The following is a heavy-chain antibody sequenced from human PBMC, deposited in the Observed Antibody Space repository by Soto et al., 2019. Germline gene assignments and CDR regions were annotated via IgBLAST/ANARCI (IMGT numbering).Heavy chain of an antibody. D-gene: IGHD1-1*01. CDR3: ATDLGTTMARH. J-gene: IGHJ4*02. Sequence: GVSLGLSFAASGFTLRNSRMSWVRQAPGKGLEWVANIKQDGSDTYYVDSVKGRFTISRDNAKNSLYLQMNSLRAEDTAVYYCATDLGTTMARHWGQGTLVTVSS. V-gene: IGHV3-7*04. CDR1: GFTLRNSR. CDR2: IKQDGSDT.